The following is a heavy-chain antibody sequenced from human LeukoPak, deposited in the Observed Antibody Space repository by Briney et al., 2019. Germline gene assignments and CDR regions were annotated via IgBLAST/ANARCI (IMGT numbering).Heavy chain of an antibody. Sequence: GRSLRLSCAASGFTFSNYAMTWVRQAPGKGLEWVSAISGSGTSTFYADSVKGRFTISRDSSKNTLYLQMNSPRAEDTAVYYCARDHSEPGVFFDSWGQGTLVTVSS. CDR3: ARDHSEPGVFFDS. CDR2: ISGSGTST. CDR1: GFTFSNYA. D-gene: IGHD1-14*01. V-gene: IGHV3-23*01. J-gene: IGHJ4*02.